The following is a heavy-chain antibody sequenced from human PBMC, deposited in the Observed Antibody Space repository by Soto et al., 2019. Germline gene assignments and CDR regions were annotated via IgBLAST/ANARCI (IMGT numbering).Heavy chain of an antibody. CDR3: ARNFGHYDILTGYYTLYYFES. D-gene: IGHD3-9*01. CDR1: GVSFSTYY. J-gene: IGHJ4*02. CDR2: FYYGGST. Sequence: SETLSLTCTVAGVSFSTYYWSWIRQPPGKGLEWIGYFYYGGSTNYNPSLKSRVTISVDTSKNQFSLKLSSVTAADTAVYYCARNFGHYDILTGYYTLYYFESWGQGTLVTVSS. V-gene: IGHV4-59*08.